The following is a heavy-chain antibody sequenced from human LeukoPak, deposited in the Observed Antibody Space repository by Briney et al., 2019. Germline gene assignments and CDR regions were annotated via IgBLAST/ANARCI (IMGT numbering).Heavy chain of an antibody. J-gene: IGHJ4*02. D-gene: IGHD6-13*01. CDR1: GFTFSSSG. CDR3: VRDKGSSWGEKYYFDY. CDR2: IWYDGINE. V-gene: IGHV3-33*01. Sequence: GGSLRLSCAASGFTFSSSGMHWVRQAPGKGLEWVALIWYDGINEYHADSVKGRFSISRDDSKNTLYLQMNSLRAEDTAVYYCVRDKGSSWGEKYYFDYWGQGTLVTVSS.